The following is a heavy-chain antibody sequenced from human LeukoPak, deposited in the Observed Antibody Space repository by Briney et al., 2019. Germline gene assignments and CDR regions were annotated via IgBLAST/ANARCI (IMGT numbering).Heavy chain of an antibody. CDR2: IRYDGTIK. J-gene: IGHJ4*02. V-gene: IGHV3-30*02. CDR1: EFIVSSNY. Sequence: GGSLRLSCAASEFIVSSNYMSWVRQAPGKGLEWVAFIRYDGTIKYYADSVKGRFTISRDNSKNTLYLQINSLTIEDTAVYYCAKGEGGALGIPHPYYFDYWGQGNVVTVSS. CDR3: AKGEGGALGIPHPYYFDY. D-gene: IGHD3-16*01.